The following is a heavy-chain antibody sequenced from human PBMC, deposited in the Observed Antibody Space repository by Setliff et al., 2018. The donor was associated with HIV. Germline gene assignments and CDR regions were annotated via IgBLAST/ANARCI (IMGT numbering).Heavy chain of an antibody. Sequence: PSETLSLTCTVSGVSISSGGYYWNWIRQHPGKGLEWIGYISSRGSTYYNPSLKSRITMSVDTSQNQVSLKLSSVTAADTAVYFCARLDKLDDISYFDYWGQGTLVTVSS. CDR1: GVSISSGGYY. D-gene: IGHD3-3*02. J-gene: IGHJ4*02. V-gene: IGHV4-31*03. CDR3: ARLDKLDDISYFDY. CDR2: ISSRGST.